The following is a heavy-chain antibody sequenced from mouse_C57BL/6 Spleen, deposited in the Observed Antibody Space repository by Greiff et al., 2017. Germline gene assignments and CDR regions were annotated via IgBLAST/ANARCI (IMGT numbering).Heavy chain of an antibody. V-gene: IGHV1-55*01. J-gene: IGHJ2*01. CDR2: IYPGSGST. D-gene: IGHD1-1*01. CDR1: GYTFTSYW. Sequence: QVHVKQPGAELVKPGASVKMSCKASGYTFTSYWITWVKQRPGQGLEWIGDIYPGSGSTNYNEKFKSKATLTVDTSSSTAYMQLSSLTSEDSAVYYCARRAGSPDYWGQGTTLTVSS. CDR3: ARRAGSPDY.